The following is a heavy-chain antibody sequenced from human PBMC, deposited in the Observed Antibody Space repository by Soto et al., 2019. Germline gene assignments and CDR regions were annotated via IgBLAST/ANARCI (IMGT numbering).Heavy chain of an antibody. CDR2: IYYSGST. D-gene: IGHD6-6*01. J-gene: IGHJ4*02. CDR3: AREGIAARRYYFDY. Sequence: KASETLSLTCTASGGSISSYYWSWIRQPPGKGLEWIGYIYYSGSTNYNPSLKSRVTISVDTSKNQFSLKLSSVTAADTAVYYCAREGIAARRYYFDYWGQGTLVTVSS. CDR1: GGSISSYY. V-gene: IGHV4-59*01.